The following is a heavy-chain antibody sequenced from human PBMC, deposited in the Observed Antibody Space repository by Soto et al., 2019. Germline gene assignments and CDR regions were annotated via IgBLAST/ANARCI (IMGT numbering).Heavy chain of an antibody. D-gene: IGHD3-10*01. J-gene: IGHJ4*02. CDR3: ETPREIYGSGSYGYFDY. V-gene: IGHV3-23*01. Sequence: GGSLRLSCAASGFTFSSYAMSWVRQAPGKGLEWVSAISGSGGSTYYADSVKGRFTISRDNSKNTLYLQMNSLRAEDTAVYYCETPREIYGSGSYGYFDYWGQGTLVTVSS. CDR1: GFTFSSYA. CDR2: ISGSGGST.